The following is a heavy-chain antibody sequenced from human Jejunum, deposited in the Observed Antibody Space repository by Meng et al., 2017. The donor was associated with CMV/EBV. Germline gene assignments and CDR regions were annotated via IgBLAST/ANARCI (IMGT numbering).Heavy chain of an antibody. Sequence: QVLLVQSGAEVKKPGSSVRVSGNASGGTFNNYIIHWVRQPPGQGLEWMGRIIPIFAKANYAQNFQGRVTITADESTSTAYMELSSLRSEDTAIYYCATESSGGGFDPWGQGTLVTVSS. CDR2: IIPIFAKA. J-gene: IGHJ5*02. D-gene: IGHD2-15*01. CDR1: GGTFNNYI. V-gene: IGHV1-69*15. CDR3: ATESSGGGFDP.